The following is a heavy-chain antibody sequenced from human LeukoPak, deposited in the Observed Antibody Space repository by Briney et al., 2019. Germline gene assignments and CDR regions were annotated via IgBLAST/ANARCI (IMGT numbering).Heavy chain of an antibody. V-gene: IGHV4-39*07. CDR1: GGSISSSSYY. Sequence: SETLSLTCTVSGGSISSSSYYWGWIRQPPGKGLEWIGSIYYSGSTYYNPSLKSRVTISVDTSKNQFSLKLSSVTAADTAVYYCARVSSGSLDYWGQGTLVTVPS. J-gene: IGHJ4*02. CDR3: ARVSSGSLDY. D-gene: IGHD3-22*01. CDR2: IYYSGST.